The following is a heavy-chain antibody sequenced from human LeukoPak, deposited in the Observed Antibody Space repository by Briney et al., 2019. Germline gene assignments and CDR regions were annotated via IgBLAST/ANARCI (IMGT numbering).Heavy chain of an antibody. CDR2: IRYDGSNK. CDR3: ARRAYDSSGYWLDY. D-gene: IGHD3-22*01. V-gene: IGHV3-30*02. Sequence: PGGSLRLSCAASGFTFSSYGMHWVRQAPGKGLEWVAFIRYDGSNKYYTDSVKGRFTISRDNSKNTLYLQMNSLRAEDTAVYYCARRAYDSSGYWLDYWGQGTLVTVSS. CDR1: GFTFSSYG. J-gene: IGHJ4*02.